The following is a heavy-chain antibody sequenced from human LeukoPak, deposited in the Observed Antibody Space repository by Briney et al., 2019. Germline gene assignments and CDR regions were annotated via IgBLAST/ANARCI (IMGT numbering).Heavy chain of an antibody. CDR3: AKEDIVSTMGNFDY. CDR1: GLTFSSYA. CDR2: ITGSGATT. V-gene: IGHV3-23*01. Sequence: GGSLRLSCAASGLTFSSYAMSWVRQAPGKGLEWVSAITGSGATTNYADSVKGRFTISRDNSKNTLFLQMNSLRVEDTAVYYCAKEDIVSTMGNFDYWGQGTLVTVSS. J-gene: IGHJ4*02. D-gene: IGHD5/OR15-5a*01.